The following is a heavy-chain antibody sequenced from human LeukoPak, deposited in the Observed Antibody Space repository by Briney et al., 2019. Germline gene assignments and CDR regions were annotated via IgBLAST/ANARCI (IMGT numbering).Heavy chain of an antibody. D-gene: IGHD2-2*01. J-gene: IGHJ5*01. CDR2: VHYSGAT. CDR3: ARFASTSAFRGWLDS. V-gene: IGHV4-59*08. Sequence: PSETLSLTCAVYGGSFSGYYWIWIRQPPGKGLEWVGYVHYSGATNYNPSLKSRVTVSVDTSRNQFSLKLSSVTAADTAVYYCARFASTSAFRGWLDSWGQGTLVTVSS. CDR1: GGSFSGYY.